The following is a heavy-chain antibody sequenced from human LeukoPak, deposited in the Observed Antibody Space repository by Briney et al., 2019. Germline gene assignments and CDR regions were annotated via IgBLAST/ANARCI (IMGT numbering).Heavy chain of an antibody. CDR1: GFTFSSYW. V-gene: IGHV3-7*01. Sequence: GGSLRLSCAASGFTFSSYWMSWVRQAPGKGLEWVANITQDGSEKYYVDSVKGRFTISRDNAKNSLYLQMNSLRAEDTAVYYCARLSLRLNSDAFDIWGQGTMVTASS. D-gene: IGHD5-12*01. J-gene: IGHJ3*02. CDR2: ITQDGSEK. CDR3: ARLSLRLNSDAFDI.